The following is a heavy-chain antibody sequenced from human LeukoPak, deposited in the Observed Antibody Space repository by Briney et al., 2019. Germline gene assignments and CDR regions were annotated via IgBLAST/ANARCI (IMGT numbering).Heavy chain of an antibody. D-gene: IGHD3-22*01. V-gene: IGHV3-21*01. CDR2: FGTRSTSI. CDR1: GFTFSGYS. Sequence: GGSLRLSCTASGFTFSGYSMNWIRQAPGKGLEWVSSFGTRSTSIYRAGSVKGRFAISRDNAKNSLYLQMNSLRAEDTALYYCARGVSEGFDFWGQGTLVTVSS. CDR3: ARGVSEGFDF. J-gene: IGHJ4*02.